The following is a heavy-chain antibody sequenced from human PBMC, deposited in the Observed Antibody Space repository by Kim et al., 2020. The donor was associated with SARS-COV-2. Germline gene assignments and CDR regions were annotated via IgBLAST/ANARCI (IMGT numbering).Heavy chain of an antibody. Sequence: GGSLRLSCEASGFIFDDYAMHWVRQVPGKGLEWVSMINRDATRTDYADSVRGRFTISRDNRKNSLYLQMGSLRSEDTGIYYCIKDHPSFDVWGQGTTVTV. V-gene: IGHV3-43*02. CDR1: GFIFDDYA. CDR2: INRDATRT. CDR3: IKDHPSFDV. J-gene: IGHJ6*02.